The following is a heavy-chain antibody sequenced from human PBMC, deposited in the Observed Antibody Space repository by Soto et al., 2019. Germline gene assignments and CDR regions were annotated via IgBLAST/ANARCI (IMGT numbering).Heavy chain of an antibody. J-gene: IGHJ4*02. CDR2: ISGSGGST. D-gene: IGHD3-22*01. CDR1: GFTFSSYA. CDR3: AKGQMIEENYFDY. V-gene: IGHV3-23*01. Sequence: PGVSLRLSCAASGFTFSSYAMSWVRQAPGKGLEWVSAISGSGGSTYYADSVKGRFTISRDNSKNTLYLQMNSLRAEDTAVYYCAKGQMIEENYFDYWGQGTLVTVSS.